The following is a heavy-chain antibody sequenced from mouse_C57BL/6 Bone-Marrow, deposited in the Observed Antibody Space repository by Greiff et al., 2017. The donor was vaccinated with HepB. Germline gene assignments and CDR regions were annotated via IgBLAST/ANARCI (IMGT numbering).Heavy chain of an antibody. Sequence: QVQLQQSGPGLVAPSQSLSITCTVSGFSLTSYAISWVRQPPGKGLEWLGVIWTGGGTNYNSALKSRLSISKDNSKSQVFLKMNSLQTDDTARYYCARRGVYYYGSRDWYFDVWGTGTTVTVSS. D-gene: IGHD1-1*01. J-gene: IGHJ1*03. CDR3: ARRGVYYYGSRDWYFDV. CDR2: IWTGGGT. V-gene: IGHV2-9-1*01. CDR1: GFSLTSYA.